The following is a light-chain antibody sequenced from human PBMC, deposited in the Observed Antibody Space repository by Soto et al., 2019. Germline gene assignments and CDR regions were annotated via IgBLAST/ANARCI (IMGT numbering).Light chain of an antibody. CDR3: CSFACSNSWV. Sequence: QSALTQPASVSGSPGQSITISCTGTSSDVGTYDLVSWYQHHPGAAPKLMVYEATRRPSGISNRFSGSKSGNTASLTISGLQAEDGADYYCCSFACSNSWVFGGGTKLTVL. V-gene: IGLV2-23*01. J-gene: IGLJ3*02. CDR2: EAT. CDR1: SSDVGTYDL.